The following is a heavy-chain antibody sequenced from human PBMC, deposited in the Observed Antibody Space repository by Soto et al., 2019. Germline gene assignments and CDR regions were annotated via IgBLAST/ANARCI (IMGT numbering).Heavy chain of an antibody. Sequence: SETLSLTCAVYGGSFSGYYLSWIRQPPGKGLEWIGGINHSGSTNYNPSLKSRVTISVDTSKNQFSLKLSSVTAADTAVYYCARVPWQVLGWFDPWGQGTLVTVS. V-gene: IGHV4-34*01. D-gene: IGHD7-27*01. J-gene: IGHJ5*02. CDR1: GGSFSGYY. CDR2: INHSGST. CDR3: ARVPWQVLGWFDP.